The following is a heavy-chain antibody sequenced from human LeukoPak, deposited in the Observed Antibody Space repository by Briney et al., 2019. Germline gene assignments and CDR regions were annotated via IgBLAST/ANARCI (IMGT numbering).Heavy chain of an antibody. J-gene: IGHJ5*02. D-gene: IGHD3-22*01. CDR2: ISSSGSTI. CDR1: GFTFSDYY. Sequence: SGGSLRLSCAASGFTFSDYYMSWIRQAPGKGLEWVSYISSSGSTIYYADSVKGRFTISRDNAKNSLYLQMNSLRAEDTAVYYCARDYCDSSGYSSYNWFDPWGQGTLVTVSS. CDR3: ARDYCDSSGYSSYNWFDP. V-gene: IGHV3-11*01.